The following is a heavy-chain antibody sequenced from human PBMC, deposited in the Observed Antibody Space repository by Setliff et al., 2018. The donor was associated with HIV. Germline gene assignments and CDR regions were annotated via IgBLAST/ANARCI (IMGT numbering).Heavy chain of an antibody. V-gene: IGHV6-1*01. Sequence: PSETLSLTCAISGDSVSSNNAAGNWIRQSPLRGLESLGSTYYRSKWYFDYAVSVKSRIIINPDTSKNQFSLHLNSVTPEDTAVYYCARGSYGSVLLWGQGTLVTVSS. CDR1: GDSVSSNNAA. D-gene: IGHD6-19*01. CDR3: ARGSYGSVLL. CDR2: TYYRSKWYF. J-gene: IGHJ4*02.